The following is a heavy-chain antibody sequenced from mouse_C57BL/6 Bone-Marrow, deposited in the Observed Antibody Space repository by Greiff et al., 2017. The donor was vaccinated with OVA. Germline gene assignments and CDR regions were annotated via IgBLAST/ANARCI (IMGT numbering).Heavy chain of an antibody. CDR1: GYTFTSYW. CDR2: IDPNGGGT. J-gene: IGHJ3*01. V-gene: IGHV1-72*01. CDR3: AANWDGGAWFAY. D-gene: IGHD4-1*01. Sequence: VQLQQPGAELVKPGASVKLSCKASGYTFTSYWMHWVKQRPGRGLEWIGRIDPNGGGTKYNEKFKSKATLTVDKPSSTAYMQLSSLTSEDSAVYYCAANWDGGAWFAYWGQGTLVTVSA.